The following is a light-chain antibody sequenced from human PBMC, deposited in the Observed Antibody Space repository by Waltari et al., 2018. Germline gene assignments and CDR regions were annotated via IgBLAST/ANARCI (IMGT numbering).Light chain of an antibody. J-gene: IGLJ2*01. CDR1: NIGSRN. Sequence: SFDLTQPLSVSVALGQTARLTCGGDNIGSRNVHWYQQKPGQAPILVIYRDNNRPSGIPDRFSGSNSGNTATLSISRAQAGDEADYFCQVWDSSSNAVFGGGTKLTVL. CDR3: QVWDSSSNAV. CDR2: RDN. V-gene: IGLV3-9*01.